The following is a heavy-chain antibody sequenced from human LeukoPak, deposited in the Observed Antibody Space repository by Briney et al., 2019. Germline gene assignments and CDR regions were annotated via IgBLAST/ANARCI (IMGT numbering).Heavy chain of an antibody. V-gene: IGHV3-21*01. CDR3: GRDVVLGSGSVDY. D-gene: IGHD3-10*01. J-gene: IGHJ4*02. CDR1: GFTFSSYT. Sequence: PGGSLRLSCAASGFTFSSYTMNWVRQAPGKGLEWVSSISGSSRHKYYADSVKGRLTISRDNAKNSLYLQMNSLRAEDTAVYYCGRDVVLGSGSVDYWGQGVLVTVSS. CDR2: ISGSSRHK.